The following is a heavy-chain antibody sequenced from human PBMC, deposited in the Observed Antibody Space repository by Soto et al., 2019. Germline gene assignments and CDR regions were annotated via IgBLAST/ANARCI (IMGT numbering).Heavy chain of an antibody. CDR3: ARQVPGTYGSGSYFDH. V-gene: IGHV4-59*08. CDR2: IYYSGST. D-gene: IGHD3-10*01. Sequence: QVQLQESGPGLVKPSETLSLTCTVSGGSISSYYWSWIRQPPGKGLEWIGYIYYSGSTNYNPSLKSRVTISVDTSKNQFSLELSSVTAADTAVYSCARQVPGTYGSGSYFDHWGQGTLVTVSS. CDR1: GGSISSYY. J-gene: IGHJ4*02.